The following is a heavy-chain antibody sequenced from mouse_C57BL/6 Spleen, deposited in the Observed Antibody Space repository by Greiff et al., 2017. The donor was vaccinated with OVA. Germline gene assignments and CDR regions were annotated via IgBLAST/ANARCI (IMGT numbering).Heavy chain of an antibody. CDR3: ARSTLRFSWFAY. Sequence: EVQRVESVAELVRPGASVKLSCTASGFNIKNTYMHWVKQRPEQGLEWIGRIDPANGNTKYAPKFQGKATITADTSSNTAYLQLSSLTSEDTAIYYCARSTLRFSWFAYWGQGTLVTVSA. CDR2: IDPANGNT. V-gene: IGHV14-3*01. CDR1: GFNIKNTY. D-gene: IGHD1-1*01. J-gene: IGHJ3*01.